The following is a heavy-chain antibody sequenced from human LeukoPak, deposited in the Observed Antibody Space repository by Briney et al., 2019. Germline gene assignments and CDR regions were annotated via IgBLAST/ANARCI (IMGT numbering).Heavy chain of an antibody. J-gene: IGHJ6*02. CDR1: GFTFSSYS. Sequence: GGSLRLSCAASGFTFSSYSMTWVRQAPGKGLEWVSSISSSSSYIYYADSVKGRFTISRDNAKNSLYLQMNGLRAEDTAVYYCARDQATVAYYYYYYGMDVWGQGTTVTVSS. D-gene: IGHD4-23*01. V-gene: IGHV3-21*01. CDR2: ISSSSSYI. CDR3: ARDQATVAYYYYYYGMDV.